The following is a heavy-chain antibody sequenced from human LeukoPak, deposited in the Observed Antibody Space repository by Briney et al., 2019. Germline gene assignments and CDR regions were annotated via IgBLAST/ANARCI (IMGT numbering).Heavy chain of an antibody. CDR2: INHSGST. Sequence: SETLSLTCAVYGGSFSGYYWSWIRQPPGRGLEWIGEINHSGSTKYNPFIKSRVTISVDTSKNQYSLKLSSLTAEDTAVYYGARTHYYYDSSGNIDYWGQGTMVTVSS. J-gene: IGHJ4*02. CDR3: ARTHYYYDSSGNIDY. CDR1: GGSFSGYY. D-gene: IGHD3-22*01. V-gene: IGHV4-34*01.